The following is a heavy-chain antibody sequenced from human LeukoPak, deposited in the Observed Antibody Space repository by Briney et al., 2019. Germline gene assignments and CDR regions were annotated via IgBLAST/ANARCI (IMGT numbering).Heavy chain of an antibody. CDR2: INHSGST. CDR3: ARGQMGIAAAGNKYYFDY. CDR1: GGSFSGYY. V-gene: IGHV4-34*01. D-gene: IGHD6-13*01. Sequence: SETLSLTCAVYGGSFSGYYWSWIRQPPGKGLEWIGEINHSGSTNYNPSLKSRVTISVDTSKNQFSLKLSSVTAADTTVYYCARGQMGIAAAGNKYYFDYWGQGTLVTVSS. J-gene: IGHJ4*02.